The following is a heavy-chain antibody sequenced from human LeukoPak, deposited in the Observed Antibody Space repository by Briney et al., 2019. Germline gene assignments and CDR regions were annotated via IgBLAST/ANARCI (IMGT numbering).Heavy chain of an antibody. CDR2: ISYNGINE. Sequence: QAGGSLRLSCAASGFSFSDYNMHWVRQAPGKGLEWMAVISYNGINEYYADSVKGRFTISRDNSKSTLLLQMSSLRAEDTAVYYCARDLDGTVAGTQMGYWGQGTLVTVSS. V-gene: IGHV3-30*03. CDR3: ARDLDGTVAGTQMGY. J-gene: IGHJ4*02. D-gene: IGHD6-19*01. CDR1: GFSFSDYN.